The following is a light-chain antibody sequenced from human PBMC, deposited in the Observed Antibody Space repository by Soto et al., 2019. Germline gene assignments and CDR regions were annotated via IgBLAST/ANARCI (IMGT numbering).Light chain of an antibody. CDR1: QSVSSN. V-gene: IGKV3D-15*01. CDR3: QQYHNWPPLT. J-gene: IGKJ4*01. Sequence: EIVMTQSPGTLSVSPGERATLSCRASQSVSSNLAWYQQKPGQAPRLLIYGASTRATGIPARFSGSGSGTEFTLTISSLQSEDFAVYYGQQYHNWPPLTFGGGTKVDIK. CDR2: GAS.